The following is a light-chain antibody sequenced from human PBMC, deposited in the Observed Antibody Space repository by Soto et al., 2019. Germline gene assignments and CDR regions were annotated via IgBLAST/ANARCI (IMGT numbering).Light chain of an antibody. Sequence: QSALTQPRSVSGSPGQSVTISCTGTSSDVGNYNYVSWYQHRPGKAPKLMISDVSKRPSGVPDRFSGSKSGNTASLTISGLQAEDEADYYCCSFAGSPSVFGTGTKLTVL. CDR3: CSFAGSPSV. CDR2: DVS. V-gene: IGLV2-11*01. CDR1: SSDVGNYNY. J-gene: IGLJ1*01.